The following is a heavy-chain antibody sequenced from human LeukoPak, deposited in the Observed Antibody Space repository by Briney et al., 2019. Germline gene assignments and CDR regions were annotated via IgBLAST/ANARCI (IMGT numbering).Heavy chain of an antibody. CDR1: GFTFSSYW. CDR2: ISSSSSTI. V-gene: IGHV3-48*01. J-gene: IGHJ4*02. Sequence: PGGSLRLSCAASGFTFSSYWMSWVRQAPGKGLEWVSYISSSSSTIYYADSVKGRFSISRDNAKNSLYLQMNSLRAEDTAVYYCAREDIVVVTATHFDYWGQGTLVTVSS. CDR3: AREDIVVVTATHFDY. D-gene: IGHD2-21*02.